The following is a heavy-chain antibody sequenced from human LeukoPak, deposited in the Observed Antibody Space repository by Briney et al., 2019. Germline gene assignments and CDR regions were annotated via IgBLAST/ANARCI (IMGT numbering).Heavy chain of an antibody. Sequence: GGSLRLSCAASGFTFDDYAMHWVRQAPGKGLEWVSLISWDGGSTYYADSVKGRFTISRDNSKNSLYLQMNSLRAEDTAFYYCAKDMSTSGWYLGYWGQGTLVTVSS. CDR3: AKDMSTSGWYLGY. V-gene: IGHV3-43D*03. D-gene: IGHD6-19*01. CDR1: GFTFDDYA. J-gene: IGHJ4*02. CDR2: ISWDGGST.